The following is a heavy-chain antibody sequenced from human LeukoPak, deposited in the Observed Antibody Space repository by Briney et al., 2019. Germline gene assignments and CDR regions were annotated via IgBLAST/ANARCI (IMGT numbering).Heavy chain of an antibody. V-gene: IGHV4-61*02. CDR1: GGSISSGSYY. Sequence: SETLSLTCTVSGGSISSGSYYWSWIRQPAGKGLEWIGRIYTSGSTNYNPSLKSRVTISVDTSKNQFSLKLSSVTAADTAVYYCARSGITMVRGGYFDYWGQGTLVTVSS. CDR3: ARSGITMVRGGYFDY. J-gene: IGHJ4*02. D-gene: IGHD3-10*01. CDR2: IYTSGST.